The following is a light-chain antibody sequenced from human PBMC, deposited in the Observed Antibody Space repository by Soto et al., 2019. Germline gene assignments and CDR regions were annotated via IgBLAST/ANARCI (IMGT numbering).Light chain of an antibody. V-gene: IGKV1-39*01. CDR1: RSISRY. J-gene: IGKJ1*01. Sequence: DTQMTQSPSYLSASVGDRISITCRASRSISRYLNWYQQRPGTAPKVLIFGANSLQSGVPSRFSGSGSGTEFTLTISSLQPEDFATYYCQQNYGTPGTFGQGTKVDIK. CDR2: GAN. CDR3: QQNYGTPGT.